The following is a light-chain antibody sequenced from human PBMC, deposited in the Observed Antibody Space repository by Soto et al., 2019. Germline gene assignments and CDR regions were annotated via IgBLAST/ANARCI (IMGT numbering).Light chain of an antibody. CDR2: GAS. CDR3: QQYNNWPPT. CDR1: QSVSSN. J-gene: IGKJ1*01. V-gene: IGKV3-15*01. Sequence: VVMSQSPSTLYVSPGERATLSCRASQSVSSNLAWYQQKPGQAPRLLIYGASTRATGIPARFSGSGSGTEFTLTISSLQSEDFAVYYCQQYNNWPPTFGQGTKV.